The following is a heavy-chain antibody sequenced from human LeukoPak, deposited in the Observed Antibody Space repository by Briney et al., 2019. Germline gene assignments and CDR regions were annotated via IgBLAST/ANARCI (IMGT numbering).Heavy chain of an antibody. Sequence: SETLSLTCTVSSYSISTGYYWDWIRQPPGKGLEWIGTFYHGGSTNYNPSLKSRVTISVDTSKNQFSLKLSSVTAADTAVYYCARARRDGYYYYYYYMDVWGKGTTVTVSS. J-gene: IGHJ6*03. CDR2: FYHGGST. CDR3: ARARRDGYYYYYYYMDV. V-gene: IGHV4-38-2*02. CDR1: SYSISTGYY. D-gene: IGHD5-24*01.